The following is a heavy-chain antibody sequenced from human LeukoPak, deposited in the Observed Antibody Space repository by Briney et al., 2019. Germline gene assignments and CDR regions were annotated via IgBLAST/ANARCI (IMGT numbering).Heavy chain of an antibody. J-gene: IGHJ3*02. D-gene: IGHD6-6*01. CDR1: GYTFTSYY. V-gene: IGHV1-46*01. CDR3: ARDEQFAYDAFDI. Sequence: ASVKVSCKASGYTFTSYYMHWVRQAPGQGLEWMGVINPSGGSTSYAQKFQGRVTMTRDTSTSTVYMELSSLRSEDTAVYYCARDEQFAYDAFDIWGQGTMITVSS. CDR2: INPSGGST.